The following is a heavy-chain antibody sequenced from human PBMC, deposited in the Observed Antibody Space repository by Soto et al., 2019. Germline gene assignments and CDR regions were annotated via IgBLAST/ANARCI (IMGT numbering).Heavy chain of an antibody. CDR3: ANGLPSKQYYYYYYGMDV. D-gene: IGHD2-21*01. V-gene: IGHV3-30*18. Sequence: GGSLRLSCAASGFTFSSYGMHWVRQAPGKGLEWVAVISFDRSGEYYAGSVKGRFTISRDNSKNSLYLQMNSLRAEDTAAYYCANGLPSKQYYYYYYGMDVWGQGT. CDR1: GFTFSSYG. J-gene: IGHJ6*02. CDR2: ISFDRSGE.